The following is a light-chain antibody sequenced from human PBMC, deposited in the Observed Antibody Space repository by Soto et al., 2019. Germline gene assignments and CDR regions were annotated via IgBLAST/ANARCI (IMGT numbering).Light chain of an antibody. V-gene: IGKV1-5*01. CDR3: QQYTAYPYT. CDR1: QPTANW. J-gene: IGKJ2*01. CDR2: DAS. Sequence: DIQMTQSPSALSASVGDRVTITCRASQPTANWLAWYQQKPGQAPKVVIYDASSLESGVPSRFSGSGHGTEFTLTSSSLQPDDFGTYYCQQYTAYPYTFGQGTKLQI.